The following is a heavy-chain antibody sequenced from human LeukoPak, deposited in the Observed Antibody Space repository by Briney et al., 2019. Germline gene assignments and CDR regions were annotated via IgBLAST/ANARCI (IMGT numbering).Heavy chain of an antibody. CDR2: ISGSGGST. V-gene: IGHV3-23*01. J-gene: IGHJ5*02. D-gene: IGHD3-3*01. CDR3: ARDINKRWLLYP. CDR1: GFTFSSYA. Sequence: GGSLRLSCAASGFTFSSYAMSWVRQAPGKGLEWVSAISGSGGSTYYADSVKGRFTISRDNSKNTLYLQMNSLRAEDTAVYYCARDINKRWLLYPWGQGTLVTVSS.